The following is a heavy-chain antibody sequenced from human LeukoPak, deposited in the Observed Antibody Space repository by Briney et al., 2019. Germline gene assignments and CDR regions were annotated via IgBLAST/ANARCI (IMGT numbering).Heavy chain of an antibody. CDR3: ARGSKV. Sequence: LQTLFPTPTFSGGSLTSGGYYWSWIRHHPGEGLEWIGYIYYSGSTYYNPSLKSRVTISVDTSKNQFSLKLSSVTAADTAVYYCARGSKVWGQGTLVTVSS. CDR2: IYYSGST. V-gene: IGHV4-31*03. J-gene: IGHJ4*02. CDR1: GGSLTSGGYY.